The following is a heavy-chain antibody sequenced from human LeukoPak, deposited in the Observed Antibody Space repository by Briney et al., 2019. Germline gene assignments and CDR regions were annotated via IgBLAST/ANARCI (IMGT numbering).Heavy chain of an antibody. CDR1: GFTFSSYA. J-gene: IGHJ3*02. Sequence: GGSLRLSCAASGFTFSSYAMHWVRQAPGKGLEWVAVISYDGSNKYYADSVKGRFTISRDNSKNTLYLQMNSLRAEDTAVYYCAKAEAALNDDAFDIWGQGTMVTVSS. CDR2: ISYDGSNK. D-gene: IGHD1-1*01. V-gene: IGHV3-30-3*01. CDR3: AKAEAALNDDAFDI.